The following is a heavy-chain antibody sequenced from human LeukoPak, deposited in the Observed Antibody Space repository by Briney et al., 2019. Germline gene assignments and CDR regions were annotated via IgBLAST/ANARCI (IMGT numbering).Heavy chain of an antibody. CDR2: INPSNGYA. Sequence: ASVKVSCKASGYTFTNYAMHWVRQAPGQRPQWLGWINPSNGYARYSQELQGGLIISRDTSASTVYMELSSLRSEDMAIYYCAIRDGHTDHWGQGTLVTVSS. J-gene: IGHJ4*02. CDR1: GYTFTNYA. V-gene: IGHV1-3*03. D-gene: IGHD5-24*01. CDR3: AIRDGHTDH.